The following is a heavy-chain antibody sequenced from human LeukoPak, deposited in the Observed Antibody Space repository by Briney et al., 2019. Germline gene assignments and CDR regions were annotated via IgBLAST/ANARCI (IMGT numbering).Heavy chain of an antibody. D-gene: IGHD1-26*01. V-gene: IGHV3-21*04. Sequence: SGGSLRLSCAASGFDFNNYNMNWVRQAPGKGLEWVSSITSSGTYIYYADSVKGRFTISRDNSKNSLYLQMNSLRTEDAAFYYCAKDENRGGATPLDYWGQGTLVTVSS. J-gene: IGHJ4*02. CDR3: AKDENRGGATPLDY. CDR2: ITSSGTYI. CDR1: GFDFNNYN.